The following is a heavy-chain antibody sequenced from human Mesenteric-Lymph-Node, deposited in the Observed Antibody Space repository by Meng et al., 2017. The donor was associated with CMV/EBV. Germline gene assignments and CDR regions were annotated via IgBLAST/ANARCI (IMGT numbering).Heavy chain of an antibody. Sequence: ASVKVSCKASGYTFTGYYMHWVRQAPGQGLEWMGWINPNSGGTNYAQKFQGRVTMTTDTSTSIAYMELRRLRSDDTAVYYCARDGSWAQFNTPTHYYYAMDVWGHGTTVTVSS. J-gene: IGHJ6*02. CDR2: INPNSGGT. D-gene: IGHD3-10*01. CDR3: ARDGSWAQFNTPTHYYYAMDV. CDR1: GYTFTGYY. V-gene: IGHV1-2*02.